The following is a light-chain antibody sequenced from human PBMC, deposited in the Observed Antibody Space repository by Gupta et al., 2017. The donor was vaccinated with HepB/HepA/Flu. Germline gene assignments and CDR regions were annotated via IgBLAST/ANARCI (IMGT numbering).Light chain of an antibody. V-gene: IGKV4-1*01. CDR3: QQYYSTLLFT. J-gene: IGKJ3*01. Sequence: DIVMTQSPDSLAVSLGARATINCKSSQSVLYSSNNKNYLAWYQQKPGQPPKLLIYWASTRESGVPDRFSGSGSGTDFTLTISSRQAEDVAVYYCQQYYSTLLFTFGPGTKVDIK. CDR1: QSVLYSSNNKNY. CDR2: WAS.